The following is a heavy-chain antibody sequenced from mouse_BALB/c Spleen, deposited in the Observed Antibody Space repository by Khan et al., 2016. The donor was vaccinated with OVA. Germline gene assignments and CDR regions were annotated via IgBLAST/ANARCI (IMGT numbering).Heavy chain of an antibody. CDR2: ISCYNGAT. Sequence: LVKTGASVKISCKASGYPFTSYYIHWVKQSHGKSLERIGFISCYNGATNYNQKFKGKATITVDTSSRTAYMQFNSLTSEDSAVYYCARDGYYYAMDYWGQGTSVTVSS. V-gene: IGHV1S34*01. CDR3: ARDGYYYAMDY. J-gene: IGHJ4*01. D-gene: IGHD2-3*01. CDR1: GYPFTSYY.